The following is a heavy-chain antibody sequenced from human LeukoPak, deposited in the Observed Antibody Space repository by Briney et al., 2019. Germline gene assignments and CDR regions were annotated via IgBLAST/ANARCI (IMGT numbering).Heavy chain of an antibody. V-gene: IGHV3-23*01. CDR1: GFSFSTYS. Sequence: PGGSLRLSCAASGFSFSTYSFSWVRQAPGKGLEWVSGISASGGDTFYADSVKGRFTISRDNSKNTLSLQMNSLRVEDTAIYYCAKDVRRCNGGCTWGLGTLVTVSS. CDR2: ISASGGDT. J-gene: IGHJ5*02. CDR3: AKDVRRCNGGCT. D-gene: IGHD2-8*01.